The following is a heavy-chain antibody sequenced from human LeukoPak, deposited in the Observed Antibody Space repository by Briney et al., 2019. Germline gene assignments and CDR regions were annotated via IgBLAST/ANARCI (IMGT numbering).Heavy chain of an antibody. D-gene: IGHD3-22*01. CDR3: ARVRDTYYYDSSGQQFDY. Sequence: PSETLSLTCAVYGGSFSGYYWSWIRQPPGKGLEWSGEINHSGSTNYNPSLKSRVTISVDTSKNQFSLKLSSVTAADTAVYYCARVRDTYYYDSSGQQFDYWGQGTLVTVSS. J-gene: IGHJ4*02. CDR2: INHSGST. CDR1: GGSFSGYY. V-gene: IGHV4-34*01.